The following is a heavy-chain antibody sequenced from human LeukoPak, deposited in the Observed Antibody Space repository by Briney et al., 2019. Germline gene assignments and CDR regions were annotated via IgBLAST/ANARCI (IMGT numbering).Heavy chain of an antibody. CDR2: IYYSGST. D-gene: IGHD2-2*01. V-gene: IGHV4-61*08. J-gene: IGHJ6*03. CDR3: ARGTPQYCSSTSCYLSYYYYYMDV. CDR1: GGSISSGDYY. Sequence: SETLSLTCTVSGGSISSGDYYWSWIRQPPGKGLEWIGYIYYSGSTNYNPSLKSRVTISVDTSKNQFSLKLSSVTAGDTAVYYCARGTPQYCSSTSCYLSYYYYYMDVWGKGTTVTVSS.